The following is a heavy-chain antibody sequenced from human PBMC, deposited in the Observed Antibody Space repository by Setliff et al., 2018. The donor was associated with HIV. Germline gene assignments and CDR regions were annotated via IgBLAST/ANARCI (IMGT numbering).Heavy chain of an antibody. V-gene: IGHV4-61*08. CDR1: GGSISTGGYY. CDR2: VYHIGTT. D-gene: IGHD3-10*01. Sequence: SETLSLTCTVSGGSISTGGYYWSWIRQHPGKGLEWIGYVYHIGTTNYNASFNSRLTISIDTSRSQFSLRLSSVTAADTAIYYCARDQAFGERFFDYWGQGIPVTVSS. J-gene: IGHJ4*02. CDR3: ARDQAFGERFFDY.